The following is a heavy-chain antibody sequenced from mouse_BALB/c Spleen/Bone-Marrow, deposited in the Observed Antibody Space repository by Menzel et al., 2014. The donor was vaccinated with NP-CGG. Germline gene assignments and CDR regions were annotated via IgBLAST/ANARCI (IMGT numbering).Heavy chain of an antibody. CDR3: ARWELGRAWFAY. CDR2: IDPANGNT. CDR1: GFNIKDTY. J-gene: IGHJ3*01. D-gene: IGHD4-1*01. Sequence: EVKLMESGAELVKPGASVKLSCTASGFNIKDTYMHWVKQRPEQGLEWIGRIDPANGNTKYDPKFQGKATITADTSSNTAYLQLSSLTSEDTAVCYCARWELGRAWFAYWGQGTLVTVSA. V-gene: IGHV14-3*02.